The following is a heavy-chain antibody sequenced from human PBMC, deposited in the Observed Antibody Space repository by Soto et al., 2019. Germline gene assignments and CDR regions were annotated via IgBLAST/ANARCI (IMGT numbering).Heavy chain of an antibody. J-gene: IGHJ4*02. CDR1: GYSFSTHA. CDR3: ARNILGGTTDY. CDR2: IKSVNDHT. V-gene: IGHV1-3*05. D-gene: IGHD1-7*01. Sequence: QVYLVQSGAEEKNPGASVKVSCKASGYSFSTHAMHWVRQAPGQGLEWVGWIKSVNDHTIYSEKFQGRVTITSDTSATTAYMELSSLTSEDTAVYYCARNILGGTTDYWGQGTLVTVSS.